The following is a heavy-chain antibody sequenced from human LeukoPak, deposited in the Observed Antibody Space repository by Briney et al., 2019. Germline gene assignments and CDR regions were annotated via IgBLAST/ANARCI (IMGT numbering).Heavy chain of an antibody. CDR1: GYTFTYYV. CDR3: ARGEKPYDY. Sequence: WASVKVSCKTSGYTFTYYVISWVRQAPGQGLEWMGWINAYNGNTNDAQKFQGRVTMTTDTSTSTAYMELRSLRSDDTAVYYCARGEKPYDYWGQETLVSVSS. J-gene: IGHJ4*02. D-gene: IGHD1-26*01. V-gene: IGHV1-18*01. CDR2: INAYNGNT.